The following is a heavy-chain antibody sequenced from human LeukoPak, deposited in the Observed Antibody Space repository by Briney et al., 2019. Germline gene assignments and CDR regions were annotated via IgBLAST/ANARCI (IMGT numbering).Heavy chain of an antibody. CDR1: GFTFSTYW. Sequence: GGSLRLSCAASGFTFSTYWMNWVRQAPGKGLEWVANIKPDGSDKYYVDSVKGRFTVSRDNAKNSLYLQMNSLRAEDTAVYYCARDKEDFWSGYPSFDYWGQGTLVTVSS. D-gene: IGHD3-3*01. CDR3: ARDKEDFWSGYPSFDY. CDR2: IKPDGSDK. J-gene: IGHJ4*02. V-gene: IGHV3-7*01.